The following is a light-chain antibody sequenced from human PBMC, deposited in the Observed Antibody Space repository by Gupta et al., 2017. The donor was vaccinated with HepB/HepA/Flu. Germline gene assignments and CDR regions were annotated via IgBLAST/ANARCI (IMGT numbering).Light chain of an antibody. CDR2: WAS. CDR3: HQHYNAPCT. V-gene: IGKV4-1*01. J-gene: IGKJ2*02. Sequence: DIVMTQSPYPWAVSLGERATINCKSSQSVLYSSNNKNFLTWYQQKPGQPPRLLISWASSRESGVPERFSGSGSATDFTLTISSLHAEDVAIYYCHQHYNAPCTFGQGTKLEIK. CDR1: QSVLYSSNNKNF.